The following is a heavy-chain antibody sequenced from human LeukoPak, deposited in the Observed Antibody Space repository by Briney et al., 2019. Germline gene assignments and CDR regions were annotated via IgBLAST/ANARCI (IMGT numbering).Heavy chain of an antibody. Sequence: SETLSLTCTVSGGSISSSSYYWGWIRQPPGKGLEWIGSIYYSGSTYYNPSLKSRVTISVDTSKNQFSLKLSSVTAADTAVYYCARSSSGSFDPWGQGTLVTVSS. D-gene: IGHD6-13*01. CDR2: IYYSGST. CDR3: ARSSSGSFDP. J-gene: IGHJ5*02. V-gene: IGHV4-39*07. CDR1: GGSISSSSYY.